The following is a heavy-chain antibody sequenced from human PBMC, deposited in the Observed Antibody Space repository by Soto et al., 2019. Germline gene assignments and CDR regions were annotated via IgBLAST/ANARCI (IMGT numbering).Heavy chain of an antibody. J-gene: IGHJ5*02. CDR3: ARVRGNPLLGWFDP. V-gene: IGHV4-31*03. CDR1: GGSISSGGYY. D-gene: IGHD2-2*01. Sequence: QVQLQESGPGLVKPSQTLSLTCTVSGGSISSGGYYWSWIRQHPGKGLEWIGYIYHSGTTYYNPSLKSRVTISVDTSKNQFSLKLTSVTAADTAVYYCARVRGNPLLGWFDPCGQGTLVTVSS. CDR2: IYHSGTT.